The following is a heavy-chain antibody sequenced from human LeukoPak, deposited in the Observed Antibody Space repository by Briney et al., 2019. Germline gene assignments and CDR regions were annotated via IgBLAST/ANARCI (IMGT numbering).Heavy chain of an antibody. Sequence: SETLSLTCAVSGGSITSYFWSWIRQPPGKGLEWIGYIYYSGSTNYNPSLKSRVTISVDTSKNQFSLKLSSVTAADTAVYYCARDGTAAGTLNFQHWGQGTLVTVSS. V-gene: IGHV4-59*01. CDR3: ARDGTAAGTLNFQH. CDR2: IYYSGST. D-gene: IGHD6-13*01. CDR1: GGSITSYF. J-gene: IGHJ1*01.